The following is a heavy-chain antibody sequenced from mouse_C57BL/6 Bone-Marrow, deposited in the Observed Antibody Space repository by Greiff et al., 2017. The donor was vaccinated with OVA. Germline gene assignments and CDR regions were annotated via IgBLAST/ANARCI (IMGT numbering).Heavy chain of an antibody. CDR3: ARINYWYFDV. CDR2: ISSGSSTI. CDR1: GFTFSDYG. J-gene: IGHJ1*03. Sequence: EVQLVESGGGLVKPGGSLKLSCAASGFTFSDYGMHWVRQAPEQGLEWVAYISSGSSTIYYADTVKGRFTISRDNAKNTLFLQMTSLRSEDTAMYYWARINYWYFDVWGTGTTVTVSS. V-gene: IGHV5-17*01.